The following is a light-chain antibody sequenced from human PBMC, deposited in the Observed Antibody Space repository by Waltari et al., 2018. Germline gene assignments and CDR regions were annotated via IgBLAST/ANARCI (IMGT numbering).Light chain of an antibody. Sequence: DIQLTQSPSFLSASVGDRLTITCRASQGINSFLAWYQQKPGKAPKLLIYAASTLQSGVPSRFSGSGSGTEFTLTISSLQPEDFAAYSCQQLSTYPWTFGQGTRLEIK. CDR2: AAS. CDR3: QQLSTYPWT. V-gene: IGKV1-9*01. J-gene: IGKJ2*02. CDR1: QGINSF.